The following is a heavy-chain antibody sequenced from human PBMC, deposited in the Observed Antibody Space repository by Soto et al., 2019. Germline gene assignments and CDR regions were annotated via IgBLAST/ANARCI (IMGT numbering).Heavy chain of an antibody. V-gene: IGHV3-48*01. CDR3: AKGRSYYYYYGVDV. Sequence: GGSLRLSCAASGFTFSSYSMNWVRQAPGKGLEWVSYISSSSSTIYYADSVKGRFTISRDNSKSTLYLQMNSLRAEDTALYYCAKGRSYYYYYGVDVWGQGTTVTVSS. CDR2: ISSSSSTI. J-gene: IGHJ6*02. CDR1: GFTFSSYS.